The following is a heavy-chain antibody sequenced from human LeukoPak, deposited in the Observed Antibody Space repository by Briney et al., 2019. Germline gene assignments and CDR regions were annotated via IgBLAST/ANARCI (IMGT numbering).Heavy chain of an antibody. CDR1: GGSISSGDYY. Sequence: SETLSLTCTVSGGSISSGDYYWSWIRQPPGKGLEWIGYIYYSGSTYYNPSLRSRVTISVDTSKNQFSLKLSSVTAADTAVYYCARDVALDTANPHFDYWGQGTLVTVSS. CDR3: ARDVALDTANPHFDY. D-gene: IGHD5-18*01. V-gene: IGHV4-30-4*08. J-gene: IGHJ4*02. CDR2: IYYSGST.